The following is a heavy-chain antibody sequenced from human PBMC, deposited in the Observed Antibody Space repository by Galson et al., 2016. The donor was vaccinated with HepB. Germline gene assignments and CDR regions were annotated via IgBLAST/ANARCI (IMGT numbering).Heavy chain of an antibody. CDR1: GGSVSSSY. CDR3: PSDSIGSDFLDY. CDR2: IYYSGST. J-gene: IGHJ4*02. V-gene: IGHV4-59*02. Sequence: SETLSLTCTVSGGSVSSSYWSWIRQPPGKGLEWIGYIYYSGSTSYNPSLKSRVSISMDTPKKQFSLRLISVTSAATAVYFCPSDSIGSDFLDYWGQGTLVTVS. D-gene: IGHD6-19*01.